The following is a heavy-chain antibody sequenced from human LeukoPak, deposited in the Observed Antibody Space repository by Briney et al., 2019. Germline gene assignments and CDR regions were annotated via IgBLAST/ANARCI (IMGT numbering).Heavy chain of an antibody. CDR1: GGSISSYY. Sequence: PSETLSLTCTVSGGSISSYYWSWIRQPPGKGLEWIGYIYYSGSTNYNPSLKSRVTISVDTSKNQFSLKLSSVTAADTAVYYCASINYDDAEYNFDYWGQGTLVTVSS. CDR3: ASINYDDAEYNFDY. D-gene: IGHD3-16*01. CDR2: IYYSGST. V-gene: IGHV4-59*08. J-gene: IGHJ4*02.